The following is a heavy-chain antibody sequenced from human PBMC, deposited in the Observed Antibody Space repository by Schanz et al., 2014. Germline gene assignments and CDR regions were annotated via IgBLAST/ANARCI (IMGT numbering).Heavy chain of an antibody. Sequence: QVPVIQSGPEVKKPGASVKVSCKASGYTFTNHYLHWVRQAPGQGLEWMGRISPSSGGTNYAQNFQGRVPTTKDTSINTVYMELSTLTSDDTAVYYCARESVSRTRLFDPWGQGTLVTVSS. CDR2: ISPSSGGT. CDR1: GYTFTNHY. CDR3: ARESVSRTRLFDP. J-gene: IGHJ5*02. V-gene: IGHV1-2*06. D-gene: IGHD3-3*01.